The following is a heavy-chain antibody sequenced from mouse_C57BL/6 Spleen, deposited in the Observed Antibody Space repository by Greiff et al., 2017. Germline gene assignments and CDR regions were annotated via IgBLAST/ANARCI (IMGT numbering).Heavy chain of an antibody. CDR2: INPNNGGT. J-gene: IGHJ2*01. CDR3: ARGRLGLYYFDY. CDR1: GYTFTDYN. D-gene: IGHD4-1*01. V-gene: IGHV1-22*01. Sequence: VQLQQSGPELVKPGASVKMSCKASGYTFTDYNMHWVKQSHGKSLEWIGYINPNNGGTSYNQKFKGKATLTVNKSSSTAYMELRSLTSEDSAVYYCARGRLGLYYFDYWGQGTTLTVAS.